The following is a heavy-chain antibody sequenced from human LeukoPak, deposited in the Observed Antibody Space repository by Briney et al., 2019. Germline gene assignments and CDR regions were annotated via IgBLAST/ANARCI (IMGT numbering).Heavy chain of an antibody. CDR3: ARSNYDFWSGYLYYLDY. V-gene: IGHV3-7*01. CDR1: GFTFSTYW. D-gene: IGHD3-3*01. Sequence: GGSLRLSXAASGFTFSTYWMSWVRQAPGTGLEWVANIKQDGSEKYYVDSVKGRFTISRDNAKNSLYLQMNSLRAEDTAVYYCARSNYDFWSGYLYYLDYWGQGTLVTVSS. CDR2: IKQDGSEK. J-gene: IGHJ4*02.